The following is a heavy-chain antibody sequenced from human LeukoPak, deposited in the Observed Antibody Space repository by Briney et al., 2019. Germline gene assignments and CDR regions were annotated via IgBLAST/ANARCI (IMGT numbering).Heavy chain of an antibody. CDR3: ASSVPAGVNYYYGMDV. D-gene: IGHD2-2*01. CDR1: GFTVSSNY. V-gene: IGHV3-53*04. J-gene: IGHJ6*02. CDR2: IYSGGST. Sequence: GGSLGLSCAASGFTVSSNYMSWVRQAPGKGLEWVSVIYSGGSTYYADSVKGRFTISRHNSKNTLYLQMNSLRAEDTAVYYCASSVPAGVNYYYGMDVWGQGTTVTVSS.